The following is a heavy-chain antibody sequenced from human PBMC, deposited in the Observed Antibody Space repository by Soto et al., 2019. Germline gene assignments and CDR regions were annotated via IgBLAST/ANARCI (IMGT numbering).Heavy chain of an antibody. CDR2: ISSSGGTK. CDR3: GRSGSYRLDS. Sequence: EVQLVESGGGLVQPGGSLRLSCAASGFTFSNYNMNWVRQAPGEGLEWVSYISSSGGTKYYADPVKGRFTISRDNARNSLYLQMNSLRDEDTAVYYCGRSGSYRLDSWGQGTLVTVSS. D-gene: IGHD1-26*01. J-gene: IGHJ4*02. CDR1: GFTFSNYN. V-gene: IGHV3-48*02.